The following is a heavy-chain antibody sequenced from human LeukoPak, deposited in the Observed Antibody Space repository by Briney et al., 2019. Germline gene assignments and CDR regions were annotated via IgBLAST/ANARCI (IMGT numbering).Heavy chain of an antibody. J-gene: IGHJ4*02. CDR1: GFTFSAYA. V-gene: IGHV3-23*01. Sequence: GGSLRLSCAVSGFTFSAYAMAWVRQAPGKGLEWVSSIGGSGDTTCYADSVKGRFTNSRDTSKNTLYLQMNSLTAEDAAVYYCAKCSSGSYYSSGDYWGQGTLVTVSS. CDR3: AKCSSGSYYSSGDY. D-gene: IGHD2-15*01. CDR2: IGGSGDTT.